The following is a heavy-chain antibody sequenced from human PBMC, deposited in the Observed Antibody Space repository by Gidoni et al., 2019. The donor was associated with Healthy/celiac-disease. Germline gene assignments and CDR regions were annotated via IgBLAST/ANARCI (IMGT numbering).Heavy chain of an antibody. Sequence: EVQLLESGGGLVQPGGSLRLSCAASGFTFSSYAMSWVRQAPGTGLEWVSAISGSGGSTYYADSVKGRFTISRDNSKNTLYLQMNSLRAEDTAVYYCAKDRLSITMVRGVIPFDYWGQGTLVTVSS. J-gene: IGHJ4*02. V-gene: IGHV3-23*01. CDR1: GFTFSSYA. CDR3: AKDRLSITMVRGVIPFDY. D-gene: IGHD3-10*01. CDR2: ISGSGGST.